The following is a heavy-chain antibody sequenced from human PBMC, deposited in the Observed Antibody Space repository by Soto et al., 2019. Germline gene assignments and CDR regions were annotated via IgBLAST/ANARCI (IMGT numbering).Heavy chain of an antibody. V-gene: IGHV1-46*01. CDR3: ARENEIAARPGYYYYYGMDV. Sequence: ASVKVSCKASGYTFTSYYMHWVRQAPGQGLEWMGIINPSGGSTSYAQKFQGRVTMTRDTSTSTVYMELSSLRSEDTAVYYCARENEIAARPGYYYYYGMDVWGQGTTVTV. CDR2: INPSGGST. CDR1: GYTFTSYY. J-gene: IGHJ6*02. D-gene: IGHD6-6*01.